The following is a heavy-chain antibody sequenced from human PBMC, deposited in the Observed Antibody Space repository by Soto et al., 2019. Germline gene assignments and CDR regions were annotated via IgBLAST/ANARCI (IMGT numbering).Heavy chain of an antibody. CDR1: GYSFTSYW. CDR2: IDPSDSYT. D-gene: IGHD1-1*01. J-gene: IGHJ3*02. CDR3: ASRLNWNDDAFDI. V-gene: IGHV5-10-1*01. Sequence: GESLKIACNGSGYSFTSYWISWMRQMPGKGLEWMGRIDPSDSYTNYSPSFQGHVTISADKSISTAYLQWSSLKASDTAMYYCASRLNWNDDAFDIWGQGTMVTVSS.